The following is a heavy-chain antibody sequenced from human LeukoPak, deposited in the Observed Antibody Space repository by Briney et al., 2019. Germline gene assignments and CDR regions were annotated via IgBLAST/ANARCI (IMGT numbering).Heavy chain of an antibody. CDR1: GFTFSSYA. CDR2: ISGYGGST. Sequence: GGSLRLSCAASGFTFSSYAMSWVRQAPGKGLEWVSAISGYGGSTYYADSVKGRFTISRDNSKNTLYLQMNSLRAEDTAVYYCAKDEAADRYIYRGQGTLVTVSS. D-gene: IGHD6-13*01. CDR3: AKDEAADRYIY. J-gene: IGHJ4*02. V-gene: IGHV3-23*01.